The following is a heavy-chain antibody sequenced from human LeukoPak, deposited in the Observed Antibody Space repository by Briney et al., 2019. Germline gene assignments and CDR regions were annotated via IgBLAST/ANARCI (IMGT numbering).Heavy chain of an antibody. CDR1: GGSISSYY. V-gene: IGHV4-4*08. J-gene: IGHJ5*02. CDR2: IYTSGST. CDR3: ARESKQLVRVGFDP. D-gene: IGHD6-6*01. Sequence: SETLSLTCTVSGGSISSYYWSWIRQPPGKGLEWIGRIYTSGSTNYNPSLKSRVTISVDTSKNQFSLKLSSVTAADTAVYYCARESKQLVRVGFDPWGQGTLVTVSS.